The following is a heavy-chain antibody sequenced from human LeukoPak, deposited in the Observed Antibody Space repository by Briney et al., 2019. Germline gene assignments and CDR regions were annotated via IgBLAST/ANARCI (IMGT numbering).Heavy chain of an antibody. V-gene: IGHV1-2*02. CDR2: INPNSGGT. Sequence: ASVKVSCKASGYTFTGYYMHWVRQAPGQGLEWMGWINPNSGGTNYAQKFQGRVTMTRDTSISTAYMELSRLRSDDTAVYYCAKDLRLDCYDSSGYYGYFDYWGQGTLVTVSS. CDR3: AKDLRLDCYDSSGYYGYFDY. J-gene: IGHJ4*02. D-gene: IGHD3-22*01. CDR1: GYTFTGYY.